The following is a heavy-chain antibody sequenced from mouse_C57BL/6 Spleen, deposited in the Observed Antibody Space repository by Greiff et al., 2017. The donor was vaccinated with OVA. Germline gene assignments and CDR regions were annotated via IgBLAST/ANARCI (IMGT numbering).Heavy chain of an antibody. CDR1: GYTFTGYW. CDR2: ILPGSGGT. Sequence: VQLQQSGAELMKPGASVKLSCTATGYTFTGYWIEWVKQRPGHGLEWIGEILPGSGGTNYNEKFKGKATFTADTSSNTAYMQLSSLTTEDSAIYCGARRADGCGDYYAMDDWGQGTSVTVSS. D-gene: IGHD1-1*01. CDR3: ARRADGCGDYYAMDD. J-gene: IGHJ4*01. V-gene: IGHV1-9*01.